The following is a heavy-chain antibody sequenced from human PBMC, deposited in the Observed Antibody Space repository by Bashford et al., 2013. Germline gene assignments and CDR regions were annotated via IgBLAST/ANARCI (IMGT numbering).Heavy chain of an antibody. J-gene: IGHJ2*01. CDR2: IYHSGIT. CDR3: ARGWPEPISNFGVVIPKSYYFDL. CDR1: GDSISSGGFF. Sequence: SETLSLTCTVSGDSISSGGFFWSWIRQHPGKGLEWIGHIYHSGITFYNPSLKSRVTISVDTSKNQFSLRLNSVTAADTAVYYCARGWPEPISNFGVVIPKSYYFDLWGLAPGH. V-gene: IGHV4-31*03. D-gene: IGHD3-3*01.